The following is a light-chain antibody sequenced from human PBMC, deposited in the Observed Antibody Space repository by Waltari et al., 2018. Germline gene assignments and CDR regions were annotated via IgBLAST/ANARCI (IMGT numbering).Light chain of an antibody. V-gene: IGKV1-39*01. CDR1: QSITFL. J-gene: IGKJ1*01. CDR3: RQTYSVPPT. Sequence: DIQMTQSLSFLSGRVGDRVTISCRASQSITFLLNWYRPKPGEAPELLIYAASYRLGGVPSRFSGSGSGTDYTLTISSLQPEDFATYYCRQTYSVPPTFGQGTRVDVK. CDR2: AAS.